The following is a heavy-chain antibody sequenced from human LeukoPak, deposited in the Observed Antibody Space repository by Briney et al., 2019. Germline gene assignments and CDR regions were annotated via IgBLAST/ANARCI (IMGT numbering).Heavy chain of an antibody. D-gene: IGHD5-12*01. J-gene: IGHJ4*02. V-gene: IGHV4-39*07. CDR1: GGSISSSSYY. Sequence: SETLSLTCTVSGGSISSSSYYWGWIRQPPGKGLEWIGSIYYSGSTYYNPSLKSRVTISVDTSKNQFSLKLSSVTAADTAVYYCARDGYSGNDGIWGQGTLVTVSS. CDR3: ARDGYSGNDGI. CDR2: IYYSGST.